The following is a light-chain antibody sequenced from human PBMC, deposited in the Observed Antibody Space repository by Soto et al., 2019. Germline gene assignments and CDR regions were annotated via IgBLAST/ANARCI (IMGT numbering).Light chain of an antibody. Sequence: EIVLTQSPGTLSLSPGERATLSCRASQSVSSSYLAWYQQKPGQAPRLLIYGASSRATGIPDRFSGSGSGTDFTLTISSLEPEDFAVYYCQQYGSSRTFGPGTKVEIK. J-gene: IGKJ1*01. CDR2: GAS. V-gene: IGKV3-20*01. CDR1: QSVSSSY. CDR3: QQYGSSRT.